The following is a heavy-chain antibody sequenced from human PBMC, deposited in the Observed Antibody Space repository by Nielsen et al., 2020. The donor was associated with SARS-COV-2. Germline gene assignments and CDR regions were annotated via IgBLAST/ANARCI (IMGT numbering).Heavy chain of an antibody. CDR1: GGSISSGDYY. J-gene: IGHJ4*02. V-gene: IGHV4-30-4*02. CDR3: ARGKDIVATYY. D-gene: IGHD5-12*01. Sequence: SETLSLTCTVSGGSISSGDYYWSWIRQPPGKGLEWIGYIYYSGSTYYNPSLKSRVTISVDTSKNQFSLKLSSVTAADTAVYYCARGKDIVATYYWGQGTLVTVSS. CDR2: IYYSGST.